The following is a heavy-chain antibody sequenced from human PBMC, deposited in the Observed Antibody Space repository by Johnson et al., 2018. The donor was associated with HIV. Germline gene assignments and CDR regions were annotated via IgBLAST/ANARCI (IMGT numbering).Heavy chain of an antibody. Sequence: QVQLVESGGGVVQPGRSLRLSCAASGFTFSSYGMHWVRQAPGKGLEWVAVIWYDGSNKYYADSVKGRFTISRDNSKNTLYLQMNSLRAEDTAVYYCARDEEGGAFDIWGQGTMVTVSS. CDR3: ARDEEGGAFDI. J-gene: IGHJ3*02. D-gene: IGHD3-16*01. CDR1: GFTFSSYG. CDR2: IWYDGSNK. V-gene: IGHV3-33*01.